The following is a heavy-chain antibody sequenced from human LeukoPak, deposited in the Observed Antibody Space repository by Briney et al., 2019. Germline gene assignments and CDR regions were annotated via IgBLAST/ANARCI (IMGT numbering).Heavy chain of an antibody. CDR3: AKGITGTSYYYYYMDV. Sequence: PGGSLRLSCAASGFTFSSYAMSWVRQAPGKGLEWVSAISGSGGSTYYADSVKGRFTISRDNSKNTLYLQMNSLRAEDTAVYYCAKGITGTSYYYYYMDVWGKGTTVTVSS. CDR1: GFTFSSYA. J-gene: IGHJ6*03. V-gene: IGHV3-23*01. CDR2: ISGSGGST. D-gene: IGHD1-7*01.